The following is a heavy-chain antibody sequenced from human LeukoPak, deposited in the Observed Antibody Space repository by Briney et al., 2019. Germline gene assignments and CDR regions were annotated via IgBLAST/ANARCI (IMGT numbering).Heavy chain of an antibody. CDR3: ARGSKTAGTIYSFDY. CDR1: GFTFSSYG. J-gene: IGHJ4*02. V-gene: IGHV3-23*01. Sequence: EGSLRLSCAASGFTFSSYGMSWVRQAPGKGLEWVSGISVSVDSTYYADSVKGRFTISRDNSKNTVYLQMNSLRAEDTAVYYCARGSKTAGTIYSFDYWGQGTLVTVSS. D-gene: IGHD6-13*01. CDR2: ISVSVDST.